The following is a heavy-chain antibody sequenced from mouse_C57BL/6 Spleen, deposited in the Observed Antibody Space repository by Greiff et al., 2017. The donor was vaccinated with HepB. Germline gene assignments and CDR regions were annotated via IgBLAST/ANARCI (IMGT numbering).Heavy chain of an antibody. CDR3: ARRDDYDHYFDY. CDR2: ISDGGSYT. D-gene: IGHD2-4*01. CDR1: GFTFSSYA. V-gene: IGHV5-4*03. J-gene: IGHJ2*01. Sequence: EVKLMESGGGLVKPGGSLKLSCAASGFTFSSYAMSWVRQTPEKRLEWVATISDGGSYTYYPDNVKGRFTISRDNAKNNLYLQMSHLKSEDTAMYYCARRDDYDHYFDYWGQGTTLTVSS.